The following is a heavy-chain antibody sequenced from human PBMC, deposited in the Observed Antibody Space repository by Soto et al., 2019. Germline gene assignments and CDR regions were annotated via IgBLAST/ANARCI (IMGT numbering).Heavy chain of an antibody. CDR3: VRTHGGYTAYYGMDV. CDR1: GFSLNTGGMC. J-gene: IGHJ6*02. V-gene: IGHV2-70*19. Sequence: SGPTLVNPSQTLTLTCTFSGFSLNTGGMCLSWVRQPTGKALEWLAVVRWDDEKHFSTSLRNRISVSKDASGDRVVLTMANMDPADSGTYYCVRTHGGYTAYYGMDVWGPGTAVTVSS. CDR2: VRWDDEK. D-gene: IGHD5-12*01.